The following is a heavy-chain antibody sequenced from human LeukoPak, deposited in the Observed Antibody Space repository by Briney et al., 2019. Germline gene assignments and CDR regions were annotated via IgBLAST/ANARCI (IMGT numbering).Heavy chain of an antibody. CDR1: GFTFSDYY. CDR3: ATTYSSGWYGWFDP. V-gene: IGHV3-11*06. CDR2: ISSSTSYT. D-gene: IGHD6-19*01. J-gene: IGHJ5*02. Sequence: GGSLRLSCAASGFTFSDYYKSWIRQAPGKGLEWVSYISSSTSYTDYADSVKGRFTISRDNAKNSLYLQMNSLRAEDTAVYYCATTYSSGWYGWFDPWGQGTLVTVSS.